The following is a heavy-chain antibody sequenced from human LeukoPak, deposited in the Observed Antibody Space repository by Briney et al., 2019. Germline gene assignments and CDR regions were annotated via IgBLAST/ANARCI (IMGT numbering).Heavy chain of an antibody. J-gene: IGHJ6*02. CDR3: ARDGGLDV. CDR1: GYTFTDYY. Sequence: GASVKVSCKASGYTFTDYYIHWVRQAPGQGLEWMGWINPNDGGTNSAQKFQGRVTMTRDTSISTAYMELSSLTSDDTAVFYCARDGGLDVWGQGTTVTASS. V-gene: IGHV1-2*02. CDR2: INPNDGGT.